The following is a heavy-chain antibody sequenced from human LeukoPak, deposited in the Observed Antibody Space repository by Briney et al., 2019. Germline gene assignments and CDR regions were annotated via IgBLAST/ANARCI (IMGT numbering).Heavy chain of an antibody. J-gene: IGHJ1*01. CDR3: ATELREGDSGSQYFQH. V-gene: IGHV3-30*04. D-gene: IGHD2-21*02. CDR1: GFTFGSYA. Sequence: GRSLRLSCAASGFTFGSYAMHWVRQAPGKGLEWVAIISYDESNKYYADSVKGRFTISRDNSKSKMYLQMHSLRPEETAVYYCATELREGDSGSQYFQHWGQGTMVTVSS. CDR2: ISYDESNK.